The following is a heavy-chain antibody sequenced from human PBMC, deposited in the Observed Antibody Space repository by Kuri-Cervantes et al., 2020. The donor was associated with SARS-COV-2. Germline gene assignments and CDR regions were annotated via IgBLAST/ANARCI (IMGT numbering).Heavy chain of an antibody. D-gene: IGHD3-9*01. CDR2: INHSGST. J-gene: IGHJ6*03. CDR1: GGSFSGYY. Sequence: ESLKISCAVYGGSFSGYYWSWIRQSPGKGLEWIGEINHSGSTNYNPPLKSRVTISVDTSKNQFSLNLASVTAADTAVYHCARLRRLNRDWFATGYYMDVWGKGTKVTVSS. V-gene: IGHV4-34*01. CDR3: ARLRRLNRDWFATGYYMDV.